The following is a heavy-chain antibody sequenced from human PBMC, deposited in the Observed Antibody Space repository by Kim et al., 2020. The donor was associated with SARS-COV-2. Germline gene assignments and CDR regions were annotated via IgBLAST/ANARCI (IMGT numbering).Heavy chain of an antibody. Sequence: SVKGRFTIARDNSKNTLYLQMNSLRAEDTAVYYCARDSRPIAVAGYGDVWGQGTTVTVSS. CDR3: ARDSRPIAVAGYGDV. D-gene: IGHD6-19*01. J-gene: IGHJ6*02. V-gene: IGHV3-30*07.